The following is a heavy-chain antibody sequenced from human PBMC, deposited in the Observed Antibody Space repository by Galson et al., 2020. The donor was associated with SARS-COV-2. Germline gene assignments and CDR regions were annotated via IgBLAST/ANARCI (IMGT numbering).Heavy chain of an antibody. D-gene: IGHD6-13*01. CDR1: GYTFTSYY. V-gene: IGHV1-46*03. Sequence: ASVKVSCKASGYTFTSYYMHWVRQAPGQGLEWMGIINPSGGSTSYAQKFQGRVTMTRDTSTSTVYMELSSLRSEDTAVYYCARGGGIAAAGREIYYYYGMDVWGQGTTVTVSS. J-gene: IGHJ6*02. CDR2: INPSGGST. CDR3: ARGGGIAAAGREIYYYYGMDV.